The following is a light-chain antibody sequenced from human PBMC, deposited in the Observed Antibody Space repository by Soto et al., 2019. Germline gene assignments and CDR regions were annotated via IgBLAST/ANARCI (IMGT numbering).Light chain of an antibody. CDR3: CSYAGSTTRVL. CDR2: EVS. J-gene: IGLJ2*01. Sequence: QSALTQPASVSRSPGQSIIISCTGTSSDVDTYKYVSWYQQHPGKAPKLMIYEVSHRPSGVSDRFSGSKSGNTASLTISGLQAEDEADYYCCSYAGSTTRVLFGGGTKVTVL. CDR1: SSDVDTYKY. V-gene: IGLV2-14*01.